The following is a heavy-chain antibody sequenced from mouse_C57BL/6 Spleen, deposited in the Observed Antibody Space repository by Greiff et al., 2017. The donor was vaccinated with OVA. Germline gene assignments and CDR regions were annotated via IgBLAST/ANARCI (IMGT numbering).Heavy chain of an antibody. CDR2: IYPGSGST. J-gene: IGHJ2*01. CDR1: GYTFTSYW. D-gene: IGHD2-4*01. CDR3: ARSVYYDYSFDY. Sequence: QVHVKQPGAELVKPGASVKMSCKASGYTFTSYWITWVKQRPGQGLEWIGDIYPGSGSTNYNEKFKSKATLTVDTSSSTAYMQLSSLTSEDSAVYYCARSVYYDYSFDYWGQGTTLTVSS. V-gene: IGHV1-55*01.